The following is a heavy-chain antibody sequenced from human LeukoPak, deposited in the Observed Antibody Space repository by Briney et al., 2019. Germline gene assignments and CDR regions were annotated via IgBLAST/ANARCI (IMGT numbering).Heavy chain of an antibody. CDR2: ISSSGDYT. J-gene: IGHJ4*02. CDR3: AKVRGLDYTVTEFDY. Sequence: GGSLRLSCAASGFTFSSYAMSWVRQAPGKGLEWVSGISSSGDYTYYADSVKGRFTISRDNSKNTLYLQMSSLRAEDTAVYSCAKVRGLDYTVTEFDYWGQGTLVTVSS. CDR1: GFTFSSYA. V-gene: IGHV3-23*01. D-gene: IGHD4-17*01.